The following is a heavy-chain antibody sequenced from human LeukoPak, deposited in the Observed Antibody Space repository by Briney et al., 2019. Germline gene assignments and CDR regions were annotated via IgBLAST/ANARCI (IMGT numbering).Heavy chain of an antibody. CDR1: DHTFSSYG. CDR2: ISADRGNT. CDR3: AVAGTAFDFDY. V-gene: IGHV1-18*01. D-gene: IGHD6-19*01. J-gene: IGHJ4*02. Sequence: ASVKVSCKASDHTFSSYGISWVRQAPGQGLEWMGRISADRGNTKYAQKFQGRVTMTTDTSTSTAYMELRSLRSDDTAVYYCAVAGTAFDFDYWGQGTLVTVSS.